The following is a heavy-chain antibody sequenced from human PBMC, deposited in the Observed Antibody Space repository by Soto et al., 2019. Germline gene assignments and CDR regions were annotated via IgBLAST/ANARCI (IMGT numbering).Heavy chain of an antibody. Sequence: SVKVSCKASGGTFSSYAISWVRQAPGQGLEWMGGIIPIFGTANYAQKFQGRVTITADESTSTAYMELSSLRSEDTAVYYCERLKGPGYTFDYWGQGTLVTVSS. CDR3: ERLKGPGYTFDY. CDR2: IIPIFGTA. D-gene: IGHD6-13*01. CDR1: GGTFSSYA. V-gene: IGHV1-69*13. J-gene: IGHJ4*02.